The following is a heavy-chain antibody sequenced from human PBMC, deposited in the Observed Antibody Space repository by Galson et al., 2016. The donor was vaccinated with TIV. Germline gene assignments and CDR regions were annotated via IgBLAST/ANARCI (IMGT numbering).Heavy chain of an antibody. J-gene: IGHJ6*03. D-gene: IGHD2-2*01. CDR2: VNRDGSGT. CDR1: GFTFPNHW. Sequence: LRLSCAASGFTFPNHWMHWVRQAPGKGLVWVARVNRDGSGTNYADSVKGRFTISRDNAEKTLYLQMNSLTAEDTAVYYCARGIEVVPDASGMDVWGKGTTVIVSS. V-gene: IGHV3-74*01. CDR3: ARGIEVVPDASGMDV.